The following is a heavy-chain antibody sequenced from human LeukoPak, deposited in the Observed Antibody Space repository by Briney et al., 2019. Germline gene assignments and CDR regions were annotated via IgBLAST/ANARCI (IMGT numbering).Heavy chain of an antibody. V-gene: IGHV3-48*03. CDR1: GFTFSSYE. J-gene: IGHJ4*02. CDR2: ISSSGSTI. CDR3: ARETPDGCDY. D-gene: IGHD5-24*01. Sequence: GGSLRLSCAASGFTFSSYEMNWVRQAPGKGLEWVSYISSSGSTIYYADSVKGRFTISRDNAKNSLYLQMNSLRAEDTAIFYCARETPDGCDYWGQGTLVTVSS.